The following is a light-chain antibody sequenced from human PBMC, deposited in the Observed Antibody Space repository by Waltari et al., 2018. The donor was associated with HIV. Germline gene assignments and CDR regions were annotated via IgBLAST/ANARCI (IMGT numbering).Light chain of an antibody. CDR3: ASPML. J-gene: IGLJ2*01. CDR2: EVN. Sequence: QSALTQAASVSGSPGQSITISCTETNNDYFSWYQQSPGRPPKLIIYEVNSRPSGVSRRFSGSKSGNTASLTISGLQAEDEADYYCASPMLFGGGTRLTVL. CDR1: NNDY. V-gene: IGLV2-14*01.